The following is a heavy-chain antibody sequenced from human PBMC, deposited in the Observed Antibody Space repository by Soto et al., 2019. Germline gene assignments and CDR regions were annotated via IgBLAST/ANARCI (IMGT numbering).Heavy chain of an antibody. D-gene: IGHD6-6*01. V-gene: IGHV4-31*03. J-gene: IGHJ6*02. CDR3: ARRGGSSSGYYYYAMDV. Sequence: ASETLSLTCSVSSDSMNSGGYYWSWIRQHPGKGLEWIGYIYSNGDTYYNPSLKSRGTISVDTSKNQFSLNLTPVTAADTAVYYCARRGGSSSGYYYYAMDVWGQGTTVTVSS. CDR2: IYSNGDT. CDR1: SDSMNSGGYY.